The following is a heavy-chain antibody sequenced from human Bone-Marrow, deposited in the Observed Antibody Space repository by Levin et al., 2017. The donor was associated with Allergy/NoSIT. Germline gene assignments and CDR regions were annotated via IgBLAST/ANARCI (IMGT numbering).Heavy chain of an antibody. J-gene: IGHJ5*02. CDR1: GGSISSDGYS. V-gene: IGHV4-30-2*01. CDR3: ARAIASRTYFDL. CDR2: IHHSGKT. D-gene: IGHD6-6*01. Sequence: SETLSLTCGVSGGSISSDGYSWNWVRQPPGKGLEWIGYIHHSGKTHYKPSLASRITMSVDRSKDQFSLKLSSVTVADTAVYYCARAIASRTYFDLWGQGTLVTVSS.